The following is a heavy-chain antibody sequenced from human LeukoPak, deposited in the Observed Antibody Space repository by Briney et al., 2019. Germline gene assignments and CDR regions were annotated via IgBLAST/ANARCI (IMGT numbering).Heavy chain of an antibody. CDR2: ISWNSGSI. V-gene: IGHV3-9*01. CDR1: GFTFDDYA. CDR3: AKFYSSRWYSIHWYFDL. J-gene: IGHJ2*01. D-gene: IGHD6-13*01. Sequence: GGSLRLSCAASGFTFDDYAMHWVRQAPGKGLEWVSGISWNSGSIGYADSVKGRFTISRDNAKNSLYLQMNSLRAEDTALYYCAKFYSSRWYSIHWYFDLWGRGTLVTVSS.